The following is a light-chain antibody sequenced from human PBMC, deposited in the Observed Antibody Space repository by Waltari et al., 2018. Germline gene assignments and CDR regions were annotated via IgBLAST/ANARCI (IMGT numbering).Light chain of an antibody. CDR2: SAS. CDR3: QQLNSYLSFT. Sequence: DVQLTQSPSFVSASVGDRVTITCRASQGIGIFLAWYQQKPGTAPKLLIFSASTLQTGVPSRFSGSGSWTDFTLTISNLQPEDFATYYCQQLNSYLSFTFGPGTKVDIK. V-gene: IGKV1-9*01. J-gene: IGKJ3*01. CDR1: QGIGIF.